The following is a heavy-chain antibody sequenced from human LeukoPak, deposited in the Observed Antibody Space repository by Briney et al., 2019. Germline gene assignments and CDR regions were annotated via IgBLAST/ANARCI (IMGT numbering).Heavy chain of an antibody. CDR3: ARGRGLRYFES. V-gene: IGHV3-33*01. J-gene: IGHJ4*02. CDR2: IWYDGSNK. Sequence: GGSLRLSCAASGFTFSTYGMHWVRQAPGKGLDWVAVIWYDGSNKYYADSVKGRLTISRDNSKNTLYLQMNSLRAEGTAVYYCARGRGLRYFESWGQGELCTVSS. D-gene: IGHD3-9*01. CDR1: GFTFSTYG.